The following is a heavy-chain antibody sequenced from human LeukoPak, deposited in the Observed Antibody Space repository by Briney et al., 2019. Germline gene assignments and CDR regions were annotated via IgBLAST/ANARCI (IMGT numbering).Heavy chain of an antibody. V-gene: IGHV4-34*01. J-gene: IGHJ5*02. Sequence: SETLSLTCAVYGGSFSGYYWSWIRQPPGKGLEWIGEINHSGSTNYNPSLKSRVTISVDTSKNQFSLKLSSVTAADTAVYYCARGRYYYDSSGTLRFDPWGQGTLVTVSS. D-gene: IGHD3-22*01. CDR3: ARGRYYYDSSGTLRFDP. CDR2: INHSGST. CDR1: GGSFSGYY.